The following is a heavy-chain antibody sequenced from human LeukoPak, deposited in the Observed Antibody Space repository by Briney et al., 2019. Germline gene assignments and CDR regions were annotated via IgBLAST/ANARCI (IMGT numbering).Heavy chain of an antibody. D-gene: IGHD3-10*01. CDR3: ARAFLGLGRSERLFDY. CDR2: IIPILGIA. Sequence: SVKVSCKASGGTFSSYAISWVRQAPGQGLEWMGRIIPILGIANYAQKFQGRVTITADKSTSTAYMELSSLRSEDTAVYYCARAFLGLGRSERLFDYWGQGTLVTVSS. J-gene: IGHJ4*02. V-gene: IGHV1-69*04. CDR1: GGTFSSYA.